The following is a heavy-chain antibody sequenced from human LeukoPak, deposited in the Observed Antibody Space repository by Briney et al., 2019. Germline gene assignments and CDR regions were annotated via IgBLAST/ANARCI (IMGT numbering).Heavy chain of an antibody. D-gene: IGHD6-13*01. CDR3: AIAAAGTTWFDP. Sequence: SETLSLTCTVSGGSISSYYWSWIRQPAGKGLAWIGRIYTSGNTNYNPSLKSRVTMSVDTSKNQFSLKLSSVTAADTAVYYCAIAAAGTTWFDPWGQGTLVTVSS. V-gene: IGHV4-4*07. CDR2: IYTSGNT. CDR1: GGSISSYY. J-gene: IGHJ5*02.